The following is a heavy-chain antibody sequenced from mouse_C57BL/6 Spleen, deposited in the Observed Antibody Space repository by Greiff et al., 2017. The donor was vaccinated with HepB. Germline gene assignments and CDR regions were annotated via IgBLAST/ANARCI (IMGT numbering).Heavy chain of an antibody. D-gene: IGHD1-1*01. Sequence: QVQLQQSGPGLVAPSQSLSITCTVSGFSLTSYAISWVRQPPGKGLEWLGVIWTGGGTNYNSALKSRLSISKDNSKIQVFLKMNSLQTDDTARYYCARNSNYYGSSPGFAYWGQGTLVTVSA. CDR1: GFSLTSYA. CDR3: ARNSNYYGSSPGFAY. J-gene: IGHJ3*01. V-gene: IGHV2-9-1*01. CDR2: IWTGGGT.